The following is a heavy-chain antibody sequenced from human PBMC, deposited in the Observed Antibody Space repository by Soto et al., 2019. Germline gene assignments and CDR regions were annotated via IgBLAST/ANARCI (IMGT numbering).Heavy chain of an antibody. D-gene: IGHD4-17*01. Sequence: QVQLVQSGAEVKKPGSSVKVSCKASGGTFSSYAISWVRQAPGQGLEWMGGIIPIFGTANYEQKFQGRATITADESTSTAYMGLSSLRSEDTAVYYCASPVPLSTVTTFVFDYWGQGTLVTVSS. CDR1: GGTFSSYA. V-gene: IGHV1-69*01. J-gene: IGHJ4*02. CDR3: ASPVPLSTVTTFVFDY. CDR2: IIPIFGTA.